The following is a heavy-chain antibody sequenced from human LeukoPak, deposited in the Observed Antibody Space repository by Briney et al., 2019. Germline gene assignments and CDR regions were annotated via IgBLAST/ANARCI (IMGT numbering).Heavy chain of an antibody. D-gene: IGHD5-18*01. CDR3: ARVDTAMAAYYYYYMDV. J-gene: IGHJ6*03. CDR2: INHSGST. V-gene: IGHV4-34*01. Sequence: KTSETLSLTCAVYGGSFSGYYWNWIRQPPGKGLEWIGEINHSGSTNYNPSLKSRVTISVDTSKNQFSLKLSSVTAADTAVYYCARVDTAMAAYYYYYMDVWGKGTTVTVSS. CDR1: GGSFSGYY.